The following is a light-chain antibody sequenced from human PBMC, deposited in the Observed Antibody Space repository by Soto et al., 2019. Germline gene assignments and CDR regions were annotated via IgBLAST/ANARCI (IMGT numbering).Light chain of an antibody. J-gene: IGKJ2*01. V-gene: IGKV1-5*03. Sequence: DIQMTQSPSTLSASVGDRVTITCRPSQSISTWLAWYQQKPGKATNLLIYKASSLESGVPSRFSGSGSGTEFTLTISSLQTDDFATYYCQQYNSYPVTFGQGTKLEIK. CDR2: KAS. CDR1: QSISTW. CDR3: QQYNSYPVT.